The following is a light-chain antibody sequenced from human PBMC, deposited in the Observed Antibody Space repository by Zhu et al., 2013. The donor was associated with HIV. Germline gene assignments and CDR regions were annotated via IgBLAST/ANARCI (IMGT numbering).Light chain of an antibody. CDR3: QQAQSFPLMT. Sequence: DIVLTQSPDSLAVSLGERATINCKSSQSVLHSSKNKNCLAWYQQRPGKAPKLLISASSSLQSGVPSRFSGSGSGTDFTLTISSLQPEDFATYYCQQAQSFPLMTFGQGTRLEIK. CDR1: QSVLHSSKNKNC. V-gene: IGKV4-1*01. CDR2: ASS. J-gene: IGKJ5*01.